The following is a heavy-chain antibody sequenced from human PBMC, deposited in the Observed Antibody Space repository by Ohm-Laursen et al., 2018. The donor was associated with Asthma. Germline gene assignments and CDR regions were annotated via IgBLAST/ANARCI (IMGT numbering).Heavy chain of an antibody. CDR3: ARVRKWESRDYFDY. J-gene: IGHJ4*02. Sequence: SVKVSCKASGYTFTSYGISWVRQAPGQGLEWMGWISAYNGNTNYAQKLQGRVTMTTDTSTSTAYMELRSLRSDDTAVYYCARVRKWESRDYFDYWGQGTLVTVSS. CDR1: GYTFTSYG. D-gene: IGHD1-26*01. CDR2: ISAYNGNT. V-gene: IGHV1-18*01.